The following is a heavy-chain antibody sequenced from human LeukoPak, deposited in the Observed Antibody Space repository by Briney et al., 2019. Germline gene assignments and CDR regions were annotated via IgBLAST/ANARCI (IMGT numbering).Heavy chain of an antibody. CDR2: ISYDGSNK. V-gene: IGHV3-30*03. D-gene: IGHD2-15*01. Sequence: GGSLRLSCAASGFTFSSYGMHWVRQAPGKGLEWVAVISYDGSNKYYADSVKGRFTISRDNSKNTLYLQMNSLRAEDTAVYYCARAPYCSGGSCYYYYGMDVWGQGTTVTVSS. J-gene: IGHJ6*02. CDR3: ARAPYCSGGSCYYYYGMDV. CDR1: GFTFSSYG.